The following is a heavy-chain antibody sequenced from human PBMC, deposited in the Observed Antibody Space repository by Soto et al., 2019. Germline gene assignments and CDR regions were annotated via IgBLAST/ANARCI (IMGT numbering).Heavy chain of an antibody. Sequence: QVHLVQSGAEVKMPGSSVRVSCASSGGAFRTSDIGWVRQAPGQGLEWMGGIIPVFGAANYAQKFKGRVTITADESTRTAYLEMGSLKAEDTATYYCARDPRSGWAHDAFDVWGPGTFIIVSS. D-gene: IGHD3-22*01. V-gene: IGHV1-69*01. J-gene: IGHJ3*01. CDR1: GGAFRTSD. CDR2: IIPVFGAA. CDR3: ARDPRSGWAHDAFDV.